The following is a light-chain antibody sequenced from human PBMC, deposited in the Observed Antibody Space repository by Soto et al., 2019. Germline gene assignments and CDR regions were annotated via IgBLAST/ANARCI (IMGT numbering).Light chain of an antibody. CDR1: SRDIGTSNL. Sequence: QSALTQPASVPGSPGQSITLSCTGTSRDIGTSNLVSWYQQYPGKAPKLMIYEVTKRPSGISYRFSGSKSGNTASLTISGLQLMEGAGYSCSPFTGISTPLFVFGSGPKFT. CDR2: EVT. V-gene: IGLV2-23*02. CDR3: SPFTGISTPLFV. J-gene: IGLJ1*01.